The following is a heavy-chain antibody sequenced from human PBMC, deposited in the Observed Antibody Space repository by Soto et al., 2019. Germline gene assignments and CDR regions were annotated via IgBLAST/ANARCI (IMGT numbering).Heavy chain of an antibody. CDR2: TSGSGDTT. J-gene: IGHJ4*02. V-gene: IGHV3-23*01. CDR3: AKSGSFFRPSLGYFDY. D-gene: IGHD1-26*01. Sequence: GGSLRLSCEASGFTFTSYAMSWVRQAPGKGLEWVSATSGSGDTTYYADSVKGRFTISRDNSEKRLYLQMNSLRAEDTAVYYCAKSGSFFRPSLGYFDYWGQGTLVTVSS. CDR1: GFTFTSYA.